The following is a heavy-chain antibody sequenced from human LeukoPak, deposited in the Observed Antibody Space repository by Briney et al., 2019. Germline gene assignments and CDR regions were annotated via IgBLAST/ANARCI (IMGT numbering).Heavy chain of an antibody. CDR3: ARQLRDFWSGAYYYYYYGMDA. Sequence: PGGSLRLSCAASGFTFSSYWMSWVRQAPGKGLEWVANIKQDGSEKYYVDSVKGRFTISRDNAKNSLYLQMNSLRAEDTAVYYCARQLRDFWSGAYYYYYYGMDAWGQGTTVTVSS. CDR1: GFTFSSYW. J-gene: IGHJ6*02. V-gene: IGHV3-7*01. D-gene: IGHD3-3*01. CDR2: IKQDGSEK.